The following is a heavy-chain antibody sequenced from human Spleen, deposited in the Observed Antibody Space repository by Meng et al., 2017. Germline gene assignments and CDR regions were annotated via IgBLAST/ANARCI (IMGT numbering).Heavy chain of an antibody. V-gene: IGHV4-4*07. CDR3: ARVDYGGKRGPPHVGYFLH. CDR1: GGSISSYY. CDR2: IYSSGTT. Sequence: SETLSLTCTVSGGSISSYYWSWIRQPAGKGLEWIGRIYSSGTTNYNPSLKSRVSMSIDTSKNNFSLKLSSLTTADTAVYYCARVDYGGKRGPPHVGYFLHWGQGSLVTVSS. D-gene: IGHD4-23*01. J-gene: IGHJ1*01.